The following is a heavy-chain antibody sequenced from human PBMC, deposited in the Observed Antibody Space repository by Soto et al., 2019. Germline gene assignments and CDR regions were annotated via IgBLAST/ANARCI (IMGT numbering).Heavy chain of an antibody. CDR3: ARGRMGRGCSGGSYFDY. D-gene: IGHD2-15*01. CDR1: GGSFSGYY. CDR2: INHSGST. J-gene: IGHJ4*02. Sequence: QVQLQQWGAGLLKPSETLSLTCAAYGGSFSGYYWSWIRQPPGKGLEWNGEINHSGSTNYNPSLKSRVTISVDTSKNQFSLKLSSVTAADTAVYYCARGRMGRGCSGGSYFDYWGQGTLVTVSS. V-gene: IGHV4-34*01.